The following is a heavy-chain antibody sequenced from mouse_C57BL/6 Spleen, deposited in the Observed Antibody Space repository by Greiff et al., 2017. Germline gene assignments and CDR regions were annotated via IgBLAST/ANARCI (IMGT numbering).Heavy chain of an antibody. CDR1: GYTFTSYW. J-gene: IGHJ1*03. CDR3: ARSDYYGSSSRGYCDV. CDR2: IDPSDSYT. Sequence: QVQLQQPGAELVMPGASVKLSCKASGYTFTSYWMHWVKQRPGQGLEWIGEIDPSDSYTNYNQKFKGKSTLTVDKSSSTAYMQLSSRTSEDSAVYYCARSDYYGSSSRGYCDVWGTGTTVTVSS. V-gene: IGHV1-69*01. D-gene: IGHD1-1*01.